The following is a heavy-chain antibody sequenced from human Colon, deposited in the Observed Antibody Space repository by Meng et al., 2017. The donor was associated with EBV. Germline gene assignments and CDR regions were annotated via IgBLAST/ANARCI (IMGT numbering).Heavy chain of an antibody. CDR2: IYHSGST. V-gene: IGHV4-4*02. CDR3: ARVGAYCGGDCYHPR. CDR1: GGSLSSRNW. D-gene: IGHD2-21*02. J-gene: IGHJ4*02. Sequence: APRQEWARGSVNPSGPPSLTCAVAGGSLSSRNWWSWVRQPPGKGLEWIGEIYHSGSTNYNPSLKSRVTISVDESKNQFSLRLSSVTAADTAVYYCARVGAYCGGDCYHPRWGQGTLVTVSS.